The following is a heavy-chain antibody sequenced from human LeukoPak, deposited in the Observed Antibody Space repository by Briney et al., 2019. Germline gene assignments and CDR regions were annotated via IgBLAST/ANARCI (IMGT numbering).Heavy chain of an antibody. CDR2: IGGSGDTT. Sequence: PGGSLRLSRAASGFTFSGYAMAWVRQAPGKGLEWVSVIGGSGDTTRYADSVKGRFTISRDKSKTTLFLQMNSLRVEDTAVYYCASKFGESYYYYYGLDVWGQGTTVTVSS. CDR3: ASKFGESYYYYYGLDV. V-gene: IGHV3-23*01. D-gene: IGHD3-10*01. J-gene: IGHJ6*02. CDR1: GFTFSGYA.